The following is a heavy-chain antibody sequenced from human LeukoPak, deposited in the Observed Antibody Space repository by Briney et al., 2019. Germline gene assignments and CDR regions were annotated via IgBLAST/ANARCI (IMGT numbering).Heavy chain of an antibody. D-gene: IGHD3-10*01. CDR1: GGTFSSYA. CDR3: ATENSGSYRY. Sequence: GASVKVSCKASGGTFSSYAISWVRQAPGQGLEWMGGIIPIFGAANYAQKFQGRVTITTDESTSTAYMELSSLRSEDTAVYYCATENSGSYRYWGQGTLVTVSS. V-gene: IGHV1-69*05. CDR2: IIPIFGAA. J-gene: IGHJ4*02.